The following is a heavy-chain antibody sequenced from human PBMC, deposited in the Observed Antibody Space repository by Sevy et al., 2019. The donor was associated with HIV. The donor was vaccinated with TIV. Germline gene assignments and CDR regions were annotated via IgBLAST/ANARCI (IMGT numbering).Heavy chain of an antibody. CDR1: GGTFSSYA. CDR2: IIPIFGTA. CDR3: ARDLITGTTGGGY. J-gene: IGHJ4*02. V-gene: IGHV1-69*13. D-gene: IGHD1-7*01. Sequence: ASVKVSCKASGGTFSSYAISWVRQAPGQGLEWMGGIIPIFGTANYAQKFQGRVTITADESTSTAYMELGSLRSEDTAVYYCARDLITGTTGGGYWGQGTLVTVSS.